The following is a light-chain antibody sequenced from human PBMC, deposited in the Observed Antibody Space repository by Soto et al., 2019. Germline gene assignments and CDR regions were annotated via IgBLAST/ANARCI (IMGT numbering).Light chain of an antibody. V-gene: IGLV2-8*01. Sequence: QSALTQPPSASGSPGQSVTISCTGTSSDIGDYNSVSWYQQHPAKAPKLIIYEVIKRPSGVPGRFSGSKSGNTASLTVSWLQAEDEDDYYCTSYAAGDNYVFGTGTKLTVL. CDR2: EVI. J-gene: IGLJ1*01. CDR1: SSDIGDYNS. CDR3: TSYAAGDNYV.